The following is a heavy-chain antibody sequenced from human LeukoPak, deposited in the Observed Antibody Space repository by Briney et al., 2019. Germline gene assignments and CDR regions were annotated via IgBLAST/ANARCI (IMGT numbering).Heavy chain of an antibody. J-gene: IGHJ4*02. CDR2: IKQDGSEK. CDR1: GFTFSSYW. CDR3: ARDLVRYDILTGGIDY. D-gene: IGHD3-9*01. V-gene: IGHV3-7*01. Sequence: GGSLRLSCAASGFTFSSYWMSWVRQAPGKGLEWVANIKQDGSEKYYVDSVKGRFTISRDNAKNSRYLQMNSLRAEDTAVYYCARDLVRYDILTGGIDYWGQGTLVTVSS.